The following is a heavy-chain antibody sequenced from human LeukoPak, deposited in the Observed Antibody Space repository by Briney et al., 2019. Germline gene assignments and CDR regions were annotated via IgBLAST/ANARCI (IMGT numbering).Heavy chain of an antibody. CDR3: ARERTAMVTGFDY. J-gene: IGHJ4*02. V-gene: IGHV3-53*01. Sequence: GGSLRLSCGASGFTVSNNYMSWVRQAPGKGLEWVSVIYSGDSTYYADSVKGRFTISRDNAKNTLYLQMSSLRAEDTAVYYCARERTAMVTGFDYWGQGTLVTVSS. D-gene: IGHD5-18*01. CDR1: GFTVSNNY. CDR2: IYSGDST.